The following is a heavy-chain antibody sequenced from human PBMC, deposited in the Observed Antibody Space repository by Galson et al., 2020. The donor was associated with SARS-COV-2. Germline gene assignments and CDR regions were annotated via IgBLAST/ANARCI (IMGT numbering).Heavy chain of an antibody. Sequence: SVKVSCKAPGGAFSSYAIYWLRQAPGQGFEWMGGVVPLYGTADYADLFKGRVTMTADKATREVYMELSGLTSEDTAIYYCATDKGVATELTRLGIDVWGPGTAVTVSS. V-gene: IGHV1-69*06. J-gene: IGHJ6*01. CDR2: VVPLYGTA. D-gene: IGHD2-15*01. CDR1: GGAFSSYA. CDR3: ATDKGVATELTRLGIDV.